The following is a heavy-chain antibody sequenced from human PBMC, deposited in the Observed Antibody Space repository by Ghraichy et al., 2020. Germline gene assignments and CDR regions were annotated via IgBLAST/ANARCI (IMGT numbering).Heavy chain of an antibody. CDR2: ISSSSSYI. CDR3: ARDSPLGEFLWPDFDY. D-gene: IGHD3-10*01. Sequence: GGSLRLSCAASGFTFSSYSMNWVRQAPGKGLEWVSSISSSSSYIYYADSVKGRFTISRDNAKNSLYLQMNSLRAEDTAVYYCARDSPLGEFLWPDFDYWGQGTLVTVSS. CDR1: GFTFSSYS. V-gene: IGHV3-21*01. J-gene: IGHJ4*02.